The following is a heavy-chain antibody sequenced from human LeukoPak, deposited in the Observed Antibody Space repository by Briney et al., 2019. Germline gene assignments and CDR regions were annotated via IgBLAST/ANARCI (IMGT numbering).Heavy chain of an antibody. J-gene: IGHJ4*02. V-gene: IGHV3-30*02. Sequence: PGGSLRLSCAASGFTLSNYGMHWVRQAPGKGLEWVAFIRYDGNKKDYPDSVKGRFTISRDESKNTLYLQMNSLRAEDTAVYYCAKDLHRTGITWGYFDYWGQGTVVTVSS. CDR3: AKDLHRTGITWGYFDY. CDR1: GFTLSNYG. D-gene: IGHD1/OR15-1a*01. CDR2: IRYDGNKK.